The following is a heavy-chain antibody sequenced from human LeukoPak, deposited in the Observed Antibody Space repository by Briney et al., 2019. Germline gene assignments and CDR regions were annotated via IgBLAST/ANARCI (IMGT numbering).Heavy chain of an antibody. D-gene: IGHD6-19*01. CDR3: ARAREQWLAYFDY. CDR2: ISYDGSNK. J-gene: IGHJ4*02. V-gene: IGHV3-30-3*01. CDR1: GFTFSSYA. Sequence: GGSLRLSCAASGFTFSSYAMHWVRQAPGKGLEGVAVISYDGSNKYYADSVKGRFTISRDNSKNTLYLQMNSLRAEDTAVYYCARAREQWLAYFDYWGQGTLVTVSS.